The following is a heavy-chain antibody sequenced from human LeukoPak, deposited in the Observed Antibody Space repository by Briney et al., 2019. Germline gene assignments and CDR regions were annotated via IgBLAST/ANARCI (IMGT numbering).Heavy chain of an antibody. CDR2: IFYNGTDK. CDR1: GFIFRTYA. CDR3: AKAGASGSGPIDS. D-gene: IGHD3-10*01. Sequence: GGSMRLSCAASGFIFRTYAMNWIRQAPGKGLEWVAFIFYNGTDKYADSVKGRFTISRDNSKNTLYLEMNRLRPEDTALYYCAKAGASGSGPIDSWGQGTPVIVSS. V-gene: IGHV3-30*02. J-gene: IGHJ4*02.